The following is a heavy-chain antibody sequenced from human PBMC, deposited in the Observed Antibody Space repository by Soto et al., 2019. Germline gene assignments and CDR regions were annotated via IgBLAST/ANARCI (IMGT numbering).Heavy chain of an antibody. CDR1: GFTFDDYG. CDR3: ARDRITMVRGVIPYYYGMDV. Sequence: GGSLRLSCAASGFTFDDYGMSWVRQAPGKGLEWVSGINWNGGSTGYADSVKGRFTISRDNAKNSLYLQMNSLRAEDTALYYCARDRITMVRGVIPYYYGMDVWGQGTTVTVSS. D-gene: IGHD3-10*01. V-gene: IGHV3-20*04. J-gene: IGHJ6*02. CDR2: INWNGGST.